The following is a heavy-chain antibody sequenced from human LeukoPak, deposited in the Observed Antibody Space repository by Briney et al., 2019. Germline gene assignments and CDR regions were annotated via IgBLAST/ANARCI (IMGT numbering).Heavy chain of an antibody. V-gene: IGHV1-2*02. CDR1: GYTFTGYY. CDR3: ARVASGSYYFDY. D-gene: IGHD1-26*01. CDR2: INPNSGGT. J-gene: IGHJ4*02. Sequence: ASVKVSCKASGYTFTGYYMHWVRQAPGQGVEWMGWINPNSGGTNCAQKFQGRVTMTRDTSISTAYMELSRLRSDDTAVYYCARVASGSYYFDYWGQGTLVTVSS.